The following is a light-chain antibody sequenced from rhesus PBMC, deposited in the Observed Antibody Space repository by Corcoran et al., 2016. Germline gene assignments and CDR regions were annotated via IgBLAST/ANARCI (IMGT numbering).Light chain of an antibody. J-gene: IGKJ4*01. CDR3: QQGDSRPLT. Sequence: ETVMTQSPATLSLSPVERASFSCRASQSVSSNLAWFQQKLGKAPRLLIYGASNTAAGIPDRFSGSGSGTDFTLTINSQEPEDVGFYYCQQGDSRPLTFGGGAKVEIK. CDR1: QSVSSN. V-gene: IGKV3-35*01. CDR2: GAS.